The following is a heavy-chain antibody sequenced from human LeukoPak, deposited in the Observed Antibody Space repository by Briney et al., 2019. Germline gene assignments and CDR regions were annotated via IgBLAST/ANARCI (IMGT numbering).Heavy chain of an antibody. CDR3: ARGPQLWLRGEYYYYMDV. Sequence: PSETLSLTCTVSGGSISSYYWSWLRQPAGKGLEWIGRIYTSGSTNYNPSLRSRVTMSVDTSKNQFSLKLSSVTAADTAVYYCARGPQLWLRGEYYYYMDVWGKGTTVTVSS. V-gene: IGHV4-4*07. D-gene: IGHD5-18*01. J-gene: IGHJ6*03. CDR1: GGSISSYY. CDR2: IYTSGST.